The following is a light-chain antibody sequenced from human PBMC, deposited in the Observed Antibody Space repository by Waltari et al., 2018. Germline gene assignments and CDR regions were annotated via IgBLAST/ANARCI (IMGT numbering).Light chain of an antibody. CDR3: MQSTKDPRT. V-gene: IGKV2D-29*02. Sequence: DIVMTQTPLSLPVTPGEPASISCRSSESLLHSNGDTYLHWFLQRPGQSPRLLIYKVTNRKSGVPDRFSGSGSGTDFTLRISRVEPEDVGVYYCMQSTKDPRTFGQGTKVEIK. CDR2: KVT. J-gene: IGKJ1*01. CDR1: ESLLHSNGDTY.